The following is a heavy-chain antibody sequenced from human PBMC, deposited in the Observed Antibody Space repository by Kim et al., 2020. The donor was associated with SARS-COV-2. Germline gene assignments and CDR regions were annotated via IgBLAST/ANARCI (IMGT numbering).Heavy chain of an antibody. Sequence: SETLSLTCTVSGGSISSGGYYWSWIRQHPGKGLEWIGYIYYSGSTYYNPSLKSRVTISVDTSKNQFSLKLSSVTAADTAVYYCARVCTRKDCGTKDDAAFDIWGQGTMVPVSS. V-gene: IGHV4-31*03. CDR2: IYYSGST. J-gene: IGHJ3*02. CDR3: ARVCTRKDCGTKDDAAFDI. CDR1: GGSISSGGYY. D-gene: IGHD2-21*02.